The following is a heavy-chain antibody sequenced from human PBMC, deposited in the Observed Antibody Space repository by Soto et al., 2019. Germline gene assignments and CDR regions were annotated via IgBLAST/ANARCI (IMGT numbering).Heavy chain of an antibody. D-gene: IGHD6-6*01. Sequence: QLQLQESGSGLVKPSQTLSLTCAVSGGSISSGGSFWSWIRQPPGKGLEWIGYIYHSGSTYYNQSLKSRVTIPVDRSKNQFSLQLSSVTAADTAVYYCAGGIAARPLGYWGQGTLVTVSS. J-gene: IGHJ4*02. CDR3: AGGIAARPLGY. CDR2: IYHSGST. V-gene: IGHV4-30-2*01. CDR1: GGSISSGGSF.